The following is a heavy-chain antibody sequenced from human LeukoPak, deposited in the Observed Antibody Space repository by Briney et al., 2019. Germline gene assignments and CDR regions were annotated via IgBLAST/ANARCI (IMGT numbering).Heavy chain of an antibody. Sequence: GGSLRLSCAASGFTFSSYWMHWVRHAPGKGLVWVLRIKSDGSTNYADSVKGRFTISRDNAKNTLSLQMNSLRAEDTGVYYCARAPSEIGGYYPEYFRHWGQGTLVTVSS. CDR3: ARAPSEIGGYYPEYFRH. D-gene: IGHD3-22*01. CDR1: GFTFSSYW. V-gene: IGHV3-74*01. CDR2: IKSDGST. J-gene: IGHJ1*01.